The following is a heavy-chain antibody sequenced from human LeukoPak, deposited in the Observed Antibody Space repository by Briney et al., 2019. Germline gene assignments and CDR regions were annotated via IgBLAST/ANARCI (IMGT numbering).Heavy chain of an antibody. D-gene: IGHD2-2*01. V-gene: IGHV1-2*02. CDR2: INPNSGGT. CDR1: GYSFTCYY. J-gene: IGHJ4*02. Sequence: ASVKVSCKASGYSFTCYYMHWVRQAPGQGLEWMGWINPNSGGTNYAQKFQGRGTMTRSTPISTAYMEQRRLSSDDTAVYYCARDRGLARYCSSSCFDYWGQGTLVTVSS. CDR3: ARDRGLARYCSSSCFDY.